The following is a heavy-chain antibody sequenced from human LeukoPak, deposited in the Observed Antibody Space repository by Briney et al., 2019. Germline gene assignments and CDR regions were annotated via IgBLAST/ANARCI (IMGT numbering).Heavy chain of an antibody. Sequence: PSETLSLTCTVSGGSISSSSYYWGWIRQPPGKGLEWIGSIYYSGSTYYNPSLKSRVTISVDTSKNQFSLKLSSVTAADTAVYYCARHGLRFLERIRSDWFDPWGQGTLVTVSS. CDR3: ARHGLRFLERIRSDWFDP. V-gene: IGHV4-39*01. J-gene: IGHJ5*02. D-gene: IGHD3-3*01. CDR2: IYYSGST. CDR1: GGSISSSSYY.